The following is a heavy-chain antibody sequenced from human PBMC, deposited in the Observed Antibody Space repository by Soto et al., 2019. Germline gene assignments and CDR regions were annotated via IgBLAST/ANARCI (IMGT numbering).Heavy chain of an antibody. D-gene: IGHD3-22*01. Sequence: QVQLQESGPGLVKPSQTLSLTCTVSGGSISSGGYYWSWIRQHPGKGLEWIGYIYYSGSTYYNPSLKGRVTISVDTSKNQFCLKLRSVAAADTAVYYCARAKMGGGYDSSGYYRRTDAFDIWGQGTMVTVSS. CDR1: GGSISSGGYY. V-gene: IGHV4-31*03. CDR3: ARAKMGGGYDSSGYYRRTDAFDI. J-gene: IGHJ3*02. CDR2: IYYSGST.